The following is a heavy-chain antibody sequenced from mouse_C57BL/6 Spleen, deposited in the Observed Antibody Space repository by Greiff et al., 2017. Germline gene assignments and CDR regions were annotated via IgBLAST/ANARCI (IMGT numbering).Heavy chain of an antibody. V-gene: IGHV5-6*01. CDR3: ARHHGLDSSGAWFAY. CDR1: GFTFSSYG. J-gene: IGHJ3*01. Sequence: EVMLVESGGDLVKPGGSLKLSCAASGFTFSSYGMSWVRQTPDKRLEWVATISSGGSYTYYPDSVKGRFTISRDKATNTLYLQISSLKSEDTAMYYCARHHGLDSSGAWFAYWGQGTLVTVSA. CDR2: ISSGGSYT. D-gene: IGHD3-2*02.